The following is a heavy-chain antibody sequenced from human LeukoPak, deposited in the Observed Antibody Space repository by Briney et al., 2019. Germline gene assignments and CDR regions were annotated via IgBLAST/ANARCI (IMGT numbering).Heavy chain of an antibody. Sequence: ASVKVSCKASGGTYTSYAISWVRQAPGQGLEWMGGIIPIFGTLNYAQKFQGRVTITADESTSTVYMELSSLRSDDTALYYCARASDRGAFYIWGQGTMVTVSS. CDR3: ARASDRGAFYI. CDR2: IIPIFGTL. V-gene: IGHV1-69*13. CDR1: GGTYTSYA. J-gene: IGHJ3*02.